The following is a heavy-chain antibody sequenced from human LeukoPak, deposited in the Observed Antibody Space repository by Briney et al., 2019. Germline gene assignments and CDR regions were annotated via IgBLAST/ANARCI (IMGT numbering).Heavy chain of an antibody. CDR1: GYTFNSYD. J-gene: IGHJ4*02. Sequence: ASVKVSCKTSGYTFNSYDISWVRQAPGQGLEWMAWISTYNGNTNYAQKVQGRATMTTDTSTSTAYMELRSLRSDDTAVYYCARVLRYDFWSAYYFDYWGQGTLVTVSS. D-gene: IGHD3-3*01. V-gene: IGHV1-18*01. CDR3: ARVLRYDFWSAYYFDY. CDR2: ISTYNGNT.